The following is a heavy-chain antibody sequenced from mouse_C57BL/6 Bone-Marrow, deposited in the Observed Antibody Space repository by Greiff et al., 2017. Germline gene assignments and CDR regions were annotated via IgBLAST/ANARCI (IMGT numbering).Heavy chain of an antibody. Sequence: DVMLVESGGGLVQPGGSLKLSCAASGFTFSDYYMYWVRQTPEKRLEWVAYISNGGGSNYYPDTVKGRFTISIDNAKNTLNLQMSRLKSEDTAMYYCAREGVYYASFAYWGQGTLVTVSA. CDR1: GFTFSDYY. J-gene: IGHJ3*01. CDR2: ISNGGGSN. V-gene: IGHV5-12*01. CDR3: AREGVYYASFAY. D-gene: IGHD2-1*01.